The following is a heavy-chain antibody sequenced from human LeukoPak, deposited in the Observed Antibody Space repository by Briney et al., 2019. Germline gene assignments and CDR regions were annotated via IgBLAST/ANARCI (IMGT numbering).Heavy chain of an antibody. D-gene: IGHD2-15*01. CDR1: GFTFSSYA. Sequence: GGSLRLSCAASGFTFSSYAISWVRQAPGKGLEWVSVIYVGGDTYYAGSVKGRFTISRDKSKNTVYLQMNSLRAEDTAVYYCARDRVEGGGRLGAFDIWGQGTMVTVSS. J-gene: IGHJ3*02. V-gene: IGHV3-66*01. CDR3: ARDRVEGGGRLGAFDI. CDR2: IYVGGDT.